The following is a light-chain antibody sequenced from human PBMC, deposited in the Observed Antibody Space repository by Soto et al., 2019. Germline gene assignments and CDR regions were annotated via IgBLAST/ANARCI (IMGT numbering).Light chain of an antibody. J-gene: IGKJ1*01. CDR3: QQRSNWPPT. V-gene: IGKV3-11*01. Sequence: EIVLTQSPATLSLSPGERATLSCRASQSVSSYLAWYQKKPGQAPRLLIYDASNRATGIPARFSGSVSGTDFTLTVNSLEPEYVAVYYCQQRSNWPPTFGQGTKVEIK. CDR1: QSVSSY. CDR2: DAS.